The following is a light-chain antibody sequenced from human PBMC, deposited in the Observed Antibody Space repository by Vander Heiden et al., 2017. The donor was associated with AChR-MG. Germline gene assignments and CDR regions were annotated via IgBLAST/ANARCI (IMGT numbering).Light chain of an antibody. J-gene: IGKJ1*01. CDR2: GVS. V-gene: IGKV3-20*01. CDR3: HQDYTSPWT. Sequence: EIVFTQPPGPLSLSPGERATLSFRASHSVSSSYLAWYHQKPGQTPRLLIYGVSTRATGIPDRFSGSGSGTDFTLTISRLEPEDSAVYYCHQDYTSPWTFGQGTKVEIK. CDR1: HSVSSSY.